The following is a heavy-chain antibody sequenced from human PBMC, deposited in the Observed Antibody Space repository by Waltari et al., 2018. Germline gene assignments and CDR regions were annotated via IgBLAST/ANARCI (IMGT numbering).Heavy chain of an antibody. CDR2: GFPTLGTA. V-gene: IGHV1-69*01. D-gene: IGHD5-12*01. CDR1: GGTFSSYA. Sequence: QVQLVQSGAEVKKPGSSVKVSCKASGGTFSSYAISWVRQAPGQGLEWMGGGFPTLGTANYAQKCQGRVTITADESTSTSYMELSSLRSEDTAVYYCARGVRDGYNLHFDYWGQGTLVTVSS. CDR3: ARGVRDGYNLHFDY. J-gene: IGHJ4*02.